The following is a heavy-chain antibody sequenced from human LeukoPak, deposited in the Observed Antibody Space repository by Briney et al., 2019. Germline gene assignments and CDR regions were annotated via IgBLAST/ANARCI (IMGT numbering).Heavy chain of an antibody. Sequence: SVKVSCKASGGTFSSYAISWVRQAPGQGLEWMGGIIPIFGTANYAQKFQGRVTITTDESTSTAYMELSSLRSEDTAVYYCARDLVYCSSTSCNGARNWFDPWGQGTLVTVSS. CDR3: ARDLVYCSSTSCNGARNWFDP. J-gene: IGHJ5*02. CDR1: GGTFSSYA. V-gene: IGHV1-69*05. CDR2: IIPIFGTA. D-gene: IGHD2-2*01.